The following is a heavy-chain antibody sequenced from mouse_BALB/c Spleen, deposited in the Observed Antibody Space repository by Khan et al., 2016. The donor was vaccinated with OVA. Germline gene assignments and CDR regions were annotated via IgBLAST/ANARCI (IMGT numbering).Heavy chain of an antibody. CDR2: IYPGSDNA. D-gene: IGHD2-3*01. J-gene: IGHJ2*01. CDR3: ARGDGYYVYFDY. Sequence: QLQQSGPELVKPGASVKMSCKASGYTFTYYVITWVKQRTGQGFEWIGEIYPGSDNAYYNERFKGKATLTADKSSNTTHMQLSSLTSEDSAVYFWARGDGYYVYFDYWGQGTTLTVSS. CDR1: GYTFTYYV. V-gene: IGHV1-81*01.